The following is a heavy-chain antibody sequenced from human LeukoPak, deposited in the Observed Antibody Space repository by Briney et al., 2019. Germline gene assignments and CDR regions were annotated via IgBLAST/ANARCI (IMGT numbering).Heavy chain of an antibody. J-gene: IGHJ4*02. CDR3: AKDPPHSSGPNSPCFEF. CDR2: ISPYNDNT. D-gene: IGHD6-19*01. Sequence: ASVKVSCKASGYTFTTYGISWVRQAPGQGLEWMGWISPYNDNTEYAQKFQGRVTITTDTSTSTVYMELRSLRSDDTAMYYCAKDPPHSSGPNSPCFEFWGQGTLVTVSS. V-gene: IGHV1-18*01. CDR1: GYTFTTYG.